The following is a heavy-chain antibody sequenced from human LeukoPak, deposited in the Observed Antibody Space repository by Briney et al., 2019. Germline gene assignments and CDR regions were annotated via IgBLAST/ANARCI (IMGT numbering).Heavy chain of an antibody. J-gene: IGHJ3*02. CDR3: ARGERLRFLEWMAFDI. CDR2: IKQDGSEK. CDR1: GFTFSSYA. D-gene: IGHD3-3*01. V-gene: IGHV3-7*01. Sequence: GGSLRLSCAASGFTFSSYAMSWVRQAPGKGLEWVANIKQDGSEKYYVDSVKGRFTISRDNAKNSLYLQMNSLRAEDTAVYYCARGERLRFLEWMAFDIWGQGTMVTVSS.